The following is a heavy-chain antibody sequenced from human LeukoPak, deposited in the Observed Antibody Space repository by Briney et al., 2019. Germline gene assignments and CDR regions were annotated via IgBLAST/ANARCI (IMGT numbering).Heavy chain of an antibody. Sequence: GGSLRLSCAASGFNFFTYGMHWVRQAPGKGLEWVAVIWYDGSNKYYADSVKGRFTISRDNSKSTLSLQMNSLRAEDTAVYYCARLQKRDSRDYWGQGTLVTVSS. CDR3: ARLQKRDSRDY. V-gene: IGHV3-33*01. D-gene: IGHD5-24*01. J-gene: IGHJ4*02. CDR2: IWYDGSNK. CDR1: GFNFFTYG.